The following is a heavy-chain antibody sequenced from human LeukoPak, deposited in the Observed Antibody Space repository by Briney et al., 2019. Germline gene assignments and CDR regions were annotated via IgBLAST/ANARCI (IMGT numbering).Heavy chain of an antibody. CDR2: INTNTGNP. Sequence: ASVKVSCKASGYTFTSYAMNWVRQAPGQGLEWMGWINTNTGNPTYAQGFTRRFVFSLDTSVSTAYLQISSLKADDTAVYYCARTYYYGSSGYYFVDYWGQGTLVTVSS. V-gene: IGHV7-4-1*02. CDR1: GYTFTSYA. J-gene: IGHJ4*02. D-gene: IGHD3-22*01. CDR3: ARTYYYGSSGYYFVDY.